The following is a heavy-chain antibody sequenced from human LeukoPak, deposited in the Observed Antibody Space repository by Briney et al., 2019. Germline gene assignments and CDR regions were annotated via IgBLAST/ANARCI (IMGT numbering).Heavy chain of an antibody. J-gene: IGHJ4*02. CDR1: GFNFDRIG. Sequence: PGGSLRLSCAASGFNFDRIGMSWVRQAPGKGLEWVSALSGNSAATYYADSVKGRFTISRDNSKKTLYLQMNSLRVEDTAIYYCAKDRGDHSSGYYFFDYWGQGILVTVSS. CDR2: LSGNSAAT. D-gene: IGHD6-19*01. CDR3: AKDRGDHSSGYYFFDY. V-gene: IGHV3-23*01.